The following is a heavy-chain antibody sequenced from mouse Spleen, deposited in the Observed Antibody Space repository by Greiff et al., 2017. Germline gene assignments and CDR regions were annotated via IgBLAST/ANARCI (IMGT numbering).Heavy chain of an antibody. V-gene: IGHV1S81*02. Sequence: QVQLQQPGAELVKPGASVKLSCKASGYTFTSYWMHWVKQRPGQGLEWIGEINPSNGRTNYNEKFKSKATLTVDKSSSTAYMQLSSLTSEDSAVYYCARSKYGPFDYWGQGTTLTVSS. CDR3: ARSKYGPFDY. J-gene: IGHJ2*01. CDR1: GYTFTSYW. D-gene: IGHD2-10*02. CDR2: INPSNGRT.